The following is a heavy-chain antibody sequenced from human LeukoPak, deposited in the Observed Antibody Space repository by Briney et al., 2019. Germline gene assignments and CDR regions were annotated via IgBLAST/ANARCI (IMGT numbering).Heavy chain of an antibody. Sequence: GGSLRLSCAASGFTFSSYSMNWVRQAPGKGLEWVSSISSSSSYIYYADSVKGRFTISRDNAKNLLYLQMKSLRAEDSAVYYCARDVFSWNAIEIWGQGAMVTVSS. CDR2: ISSSSSYI. D-gene: IGHD2/OR15-2a*01. CDR3: ARDVFSWNAIEI. J-gene: IGHJ3*02. V-gene: IGHV3-21*06. CDR1: GFTFSSYS.